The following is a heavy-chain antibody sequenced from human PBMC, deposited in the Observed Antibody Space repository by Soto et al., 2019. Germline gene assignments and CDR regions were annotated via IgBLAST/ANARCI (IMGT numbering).Heavy chain of an antibody. J-gene: IGHJ4*01. CDR2: IYHSGST. Sequence: SETLSLTCAVSGASISSGNWWSWVRQSPGKGLEWIGEIYHSGSTNHNPSLKSRVIISVDKSRNQFSLKLSSVTSADTAVYFCASHRGNTFGPYDDWGQGTQVTVSS. D-gene: IGHD3-16*01. V-gene: IGHV4-4*02. CDR3: ASHRGNTFGPYDD. CDR1: GASISSGNW.